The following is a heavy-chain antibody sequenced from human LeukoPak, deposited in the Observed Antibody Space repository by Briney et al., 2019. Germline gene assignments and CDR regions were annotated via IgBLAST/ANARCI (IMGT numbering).Heavy chain of an antibody. D-gene: IGHD2-15*01. CDR3: ARTYCSGGSCHFDY. CDR1: GGSISNSNW. CDR2: IYHSETT. J-gene: IGHJ4*02. V-gene: IGHV4-4*02. Sequence: SETLSLTCVVSGGSISNSNWWSWVRQPPGKGLEWIGEIYHSETTNYNPSLKSRVTILVDKSKNQFSLKLSSVTAADTAVYYCARTYCSGGSCHFDYWGQGTLVTVSS.